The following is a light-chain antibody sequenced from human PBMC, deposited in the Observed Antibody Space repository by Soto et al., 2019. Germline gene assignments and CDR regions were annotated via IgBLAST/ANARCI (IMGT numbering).Light chain of an antibody. Sequence: DIVMTQSPLSLPVTPGEPASISCRSSQSLLYSNGYNYLDWYLQKPGQSPHLLIYLGSNRASGVPDRFSGSGSGTDFTLKISRVEAEDVGVYYCMQALQTPYTFGGGTKVDNK. CDR3: MQALQTPYT. J-gene: IGKJ4*01. CDR2: LGS. CDR1: QSLLYSNGYNY. V-gene: IGKV2-28*01.